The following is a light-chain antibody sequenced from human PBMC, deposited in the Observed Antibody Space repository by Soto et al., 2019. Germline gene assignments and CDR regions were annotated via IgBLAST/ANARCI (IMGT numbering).Light chain of an antibody. CDR1: ESVTNY. Sequence: EIVLTQSPATLSLSPGERGTLSCRASESVTNYLAWYQQKPGQAPSLLVYDVSNRATGIPARFSGGGSGTDFTLTISNLEPEDFAVYYCQQHSDWPWTFGQGTKVDNK. J-gene: IGKJ1*01. V-gene: IGKV3-11*01. CDR3: QQHSDWPWT. CDR2: DVS.